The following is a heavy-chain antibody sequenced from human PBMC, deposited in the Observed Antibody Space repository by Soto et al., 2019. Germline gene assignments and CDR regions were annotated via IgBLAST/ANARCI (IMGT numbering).Heavy chain of an antibody. Sequence: QVQLVESGGGVVQPGRSLRLSCAASGFTFSSYGMHWVRQAPGKGLEWVAVISYDGSNKYYADSVKGRFTISRDNSKNTLYLQMSSLRDEYTAVYYGAKGWVVVVPAAYRGGVIDYWGQGTLVTVSS. J-gene: IGHJ4*02. CDR2: ISYDGSNK. V-gene: IGHV3-30*18. CDR1: GFTFSSYG. D-gene: IGHD2-2*01. CDR3: AKGWVVVVPAAYRGGVIDY.